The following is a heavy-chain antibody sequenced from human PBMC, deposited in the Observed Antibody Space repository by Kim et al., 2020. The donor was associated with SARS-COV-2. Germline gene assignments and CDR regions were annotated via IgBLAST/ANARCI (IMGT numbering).Heavy chain of an antibody. CDR3: ARHFYDVLTGYKGHFDS. J-gene: IGHJ4*02. CDR1: GYFFTNYW. D-gene: IGHD3-9*01. V-gene: IGHV5-10-1*01. Sequence: GESLKISCKGSGYFFTNYWISWVRQMPGKGLEWMGSIDPTDTYTNYSPSFQGHVTISADKSITTAYLQWGSLKASDTAMYYCARHFYDVLTGYKGHFDSWGQGTLVTVSS. CDR2: IDPTDTYT.